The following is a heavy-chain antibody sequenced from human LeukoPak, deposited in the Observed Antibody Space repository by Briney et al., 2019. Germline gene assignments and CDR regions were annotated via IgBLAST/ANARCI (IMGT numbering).Heavy chain of an antibody. D-gene: IGHD3-22*01. CDR3: ARDYYDTSGYYQVDY. CDR1: GGSISSSNYY. J-gene: IGHJ4*02. Sequence: SETLSLTCTVSGGSISSSNYYWGWIRQPPGKGLEWIGSIYYSGSTYYSPSLKSRVTISVDTSKNQFSLKLSSVTAADTAVYYCARDYYDTSGYYQVDYWGQGTLVTVSS. V-gene: IGHV4-39*07. CDR2: IYYSGST.